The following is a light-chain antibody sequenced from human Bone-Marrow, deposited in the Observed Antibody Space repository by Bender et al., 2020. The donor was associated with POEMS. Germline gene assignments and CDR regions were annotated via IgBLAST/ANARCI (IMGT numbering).Light chain of an antibody. CDR1: TSNFGAGYD. CDR3: QSFDTSLSGWV. Sequence: QSVLTQPPSVSGTPGQRVTISCTGSTSNFGAGYDVHWYQQLPGTAPKLLIYRNYNRPSGVPDRFSGSKFGTSASLAITGLQAEDEADYYCQSFDTSLSGWVFGAGTKLTV. V-gene: IGLV1-40*01. CDR2: RNY. J-gene: IGLJ3*02.